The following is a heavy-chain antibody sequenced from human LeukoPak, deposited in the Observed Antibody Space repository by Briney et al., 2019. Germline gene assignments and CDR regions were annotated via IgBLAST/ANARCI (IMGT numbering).Heavy chain of an antibody. D-gene: IGHD3-10*01. V-gene: IGHV3-33*01. CDR1: GFTFSSYG. J-gene: IGHJ5*02. CDR2: IWYDGRNK. Sequence: GGSLRLSCAASGFTFSSYGMHWVRQAPGKGLEWVAVIWYDGRNKYYADSVKGRFTISRDNPKNTLYLQMNSLRAEDTAVYYCARGAYYYGSGSFDNWFDPWGQGTLVTVSS. CDR3: ARGAYYYGSGSFDNWFDP.